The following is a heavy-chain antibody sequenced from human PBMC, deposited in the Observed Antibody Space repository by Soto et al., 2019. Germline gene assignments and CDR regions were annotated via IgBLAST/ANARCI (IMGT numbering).Heavy chain of an antibody. CDR1: GGSFSGYY. Sequence: SLTCAVYGGSFSGYYWSWIRQPPGKGLEWIGEINHGGTTNYNPSLKSRVTLSVDTSKNQFSLKLSSVTAADTAVYYCARGVYCSSTSCYWGMDVWGQGTTVTVSS. CDR3: ARGVYCSSTSCYWGMDV. CDR2: INHGGTT. D-gene: IGHD2-2*01. V-gene: IGHV4-34*01. J-gene: IGHJ6*02.